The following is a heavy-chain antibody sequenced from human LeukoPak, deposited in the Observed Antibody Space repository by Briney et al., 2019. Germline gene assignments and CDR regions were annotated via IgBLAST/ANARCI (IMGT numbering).Heavy chain of an antibody. J-gene: IGHJ4*02. CDR1: GFTFSSYS. D-gene: IGHD6-19*01. Sequence: TGGSLRLSCAASGFTFSSYSMNWVRQAPGKGLEWVSSISSSSSYIYYADSVKGRFTTSRDSAKNSLYLQMNSLRAEDTAVYYCARVLYSSGWLWGQGTLVTVSS. CDR3: ARVLYSSGWL. V-gene: IGHV3-21*01. CDR2: ISSSSSYI.